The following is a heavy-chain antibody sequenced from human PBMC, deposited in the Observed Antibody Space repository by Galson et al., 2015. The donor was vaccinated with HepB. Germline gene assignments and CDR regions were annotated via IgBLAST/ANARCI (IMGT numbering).Heavy chain of an antibody. CDR1: GFSFRNAW. J-gene: IGHJ3*01. CDR3: STDRDWELSAPHFDR. CDR2: IKSRTDGGTT. V-gene: IGHV3-15*01. Sequence: SLRLSCAASGFSFRNAWMTWVRQAPGKGLEWVGRIKSRTDGGTTDYAAPVKGRFIISRDDSKNTLYLQMNSLTTEDTAVYYCSTDRDWELSAPHFDRWGQGTVVTVSS. D-gene: IGHD4-23*01.